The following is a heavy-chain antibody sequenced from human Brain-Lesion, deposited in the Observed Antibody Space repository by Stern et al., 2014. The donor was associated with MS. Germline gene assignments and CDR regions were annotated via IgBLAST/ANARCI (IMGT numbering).Heavy chain of an antibody. J-gene: IGHJ6*02. V-gene: IGHV1-2*02. CDR2: INPNNGGP. Sequence: VQLEESGAEVKKPGASVKVSCKTSGYIFTGYYIHWVRQAPGQGLEWMAWINPNNGGPKYAQKFQGRVTMSRDTSISTAYVELSSLTSDDTAVYYCARDQRGITIFGVVTDYYYLGMDVWGQGTTVTVSS. CDR1: GYIFTGYY. D-gene: IGHD3-3*01. CDR3: ARDQRGITIFGVVTDYYYLGMDV.